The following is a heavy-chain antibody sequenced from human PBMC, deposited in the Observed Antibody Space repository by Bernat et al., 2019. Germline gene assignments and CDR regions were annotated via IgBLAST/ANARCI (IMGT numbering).Heavy chain of an antibody. CDR2: IYWDDDK. CDR1: GFSLNTGGVG. D-gene: IGHD6-13*01. J-gene: IGHJ2*01. CDR3: AHLHNVGAAGTICFFDL. Sequence: QITLKESGPTLVKPTQTLTLTCTFSGFSLNTGGVGVGWIRQPPGKALEWLALIYWDDDKRYSPSLKSRLTITKDTSKNQVVLSMANMDPVDTATYYCAHLHNVGAAGTICFFDLWGRGTLVTVSS. V-gene: IGHV2-5*02.